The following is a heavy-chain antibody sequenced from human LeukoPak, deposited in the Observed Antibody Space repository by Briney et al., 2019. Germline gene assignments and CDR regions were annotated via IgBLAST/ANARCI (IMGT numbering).Heavy chain of an antibody. J-gene: IGHJ4*02. CDR3: ARDGTTQWLRLGKFADY. V-gene: IGHV7-4-1*02. CDR2: INTNTGNP. D-gene: IGHD5-12*01. Sequence: ASVKVSCKASGYTFTSYAMNWVRQAPGQGLEWMGWINTNTGNPTYAQGFTGRFVFSLDTSVSTAYLQIRSLKAEDTAVYYCARDGTTQWLRLGKFADYWGQGTLVTVSS. CDR1: GYTFTSYA.